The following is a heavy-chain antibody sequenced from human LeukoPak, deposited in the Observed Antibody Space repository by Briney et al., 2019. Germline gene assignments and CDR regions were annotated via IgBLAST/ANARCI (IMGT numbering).Heavy chain of an antibody. Sequence: ASVKVSCKASGYTFTSYYMHWVRQAPGQGLEWMGIINPSGGSTSYAQKFQGRVTMTRDTSTSTVYMELSSLRSEDTAVYYCARAGRGYYYDSSGYQRFDPWGQGTLVTVSS. V-gene: IGHV1-46*01. CDR1: GYTFTSYY. CDR3: ARAGRGYYYDSSGYQRFDP. J-gene: IGHJ5*02. CDR2: INPSGGST. D-gene: IGHD3-22*01.